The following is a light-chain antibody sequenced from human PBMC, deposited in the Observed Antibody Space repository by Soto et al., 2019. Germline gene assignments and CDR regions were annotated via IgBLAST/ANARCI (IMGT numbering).Light chain of an antibody. CDR3: QHYNNWDPLLFT. J-gene: IGKJ4*02. V-gene: IGKV3-15*01. Sequence: EIVMTQSPATLSVSPGGRATLSCRASQSVSSNLAWYQQKPGQAPRLLIYCASTRATGIPARFSGSGFGTEFPITTNRLQSKDFVVCFCQHYNNWDPLLFT. CDR1: QSVSSN. CDR2: CAS.